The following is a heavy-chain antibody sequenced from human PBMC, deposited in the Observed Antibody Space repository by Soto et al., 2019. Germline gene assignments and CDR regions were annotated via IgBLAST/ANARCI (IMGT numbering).Heavy chain of an antibody. Sequence: ASVKVSCKASGYTFTSYAMHWVRQAPGQRLEWMGWINAGNGNTKYSQKFQGRVTITRDTSASTAYMELSSLRSEDTAVYYCGLWKDAYYYYGMDVWGQWTTVTVSS. CDR1: GYTFTSYA. CDR2: INAGNGNT. J-gene: IGHJ6*02. V-gene: IGHV1-3*01. D-gene: IGHD1-1*01. CDR3: GLWKDAYYYYGMDV.